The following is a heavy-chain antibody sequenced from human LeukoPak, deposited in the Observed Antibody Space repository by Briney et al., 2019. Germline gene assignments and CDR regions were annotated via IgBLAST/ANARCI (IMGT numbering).Heavy chain of an antibody. CDR3: ARGKAAAGTVLEY. Sequence: SETLSLTCAVYGGSFSGYYWSWIRQPPGKGLEWIGRMSISGSTNYNPSLKSRVTMSGDTSKSQFSLKLTSVTAADTAVYFCARGKAAAGTVLEYWGQGTLVTVSS. CDR2: MSISGST. V-gene: IGHV4-59*10. J-gene: IGHJ4*02. CDR1: GGSFSGYY. D-gene: IGHD6-13*01.